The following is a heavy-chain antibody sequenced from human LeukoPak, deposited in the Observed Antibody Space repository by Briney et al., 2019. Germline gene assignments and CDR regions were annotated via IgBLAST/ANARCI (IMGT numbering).Heavy chain of an antibody. CDR1: GFTFSSYE. J-gene: IGHJ4*02. CDR2: ISSSGSTI. CDR3: ARVSYSRDEIDY. V-gene: IGHV3-48*03. D-gene: IGHD6-13*01. Sequence: PGGSLRLSCAASGFTFSSYEMSWVRQAPGKGLEWVSYISSSGSTIYYADSVKGRFTISRDNAKNSLYLQMNSLRAEDTAVYYCARVSYSRDEIDYWGQGTLVTVSS.